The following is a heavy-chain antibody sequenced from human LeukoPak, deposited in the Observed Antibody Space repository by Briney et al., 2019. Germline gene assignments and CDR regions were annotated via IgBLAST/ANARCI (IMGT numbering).Heavy chain of an antibody. CDR2: ISSSGSTI. V-gene: IGHV3-11*01. CDR3: ARMDDYYDSRMDAFDI. CDR1: GFTFSDYY. Sequence: GGSLRLSCAASGFTFSDYYMSWIRQAPGKGLEWVSYISSSGSTIYYADSVKGRFTISRDNAKNSLYLQMNSLRAEDTAVYYCARMDDYYDSRMDAFDIWGQETMVTVSS. D-gene: IGHD3-22*01. J-gene: IGHJ3*02.